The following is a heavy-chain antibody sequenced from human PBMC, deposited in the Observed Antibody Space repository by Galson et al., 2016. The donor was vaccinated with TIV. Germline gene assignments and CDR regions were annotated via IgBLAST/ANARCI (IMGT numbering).Heavy chain of an antibody. CDR2: IIPIFRTT. CDR1: GVTFSSFA. D-gene: IGHD3-22*01. V-gene: IGHV1-69*13. J-gene: IGHJ4*02. CDR3: ARAENYHDNSDYYVQ. Sequence: SVKVSCKASGVTFSSFAVTWVRQAPGQGLEWMGRIIPIFRTTKYAQKFQGRVTITADASTQSTSTTYMELSSLRSEDTAVYYCARAENYHDNSDYYVQWGQGTLVTVSS.